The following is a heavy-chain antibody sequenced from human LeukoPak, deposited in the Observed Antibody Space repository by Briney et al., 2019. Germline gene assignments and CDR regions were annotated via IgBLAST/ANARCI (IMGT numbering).Heavy chain of an antibody. Sequence: GGSLRLSCAASGFTFSSYAMNWVRQAPGKGLEWVAFISSTSSTIHYADSVKGRFTISRDNAKNSLYLQMNSLRAEDTAVYYCARDFSTAASFFYYMDVWGKGTTVTISS. CDR3: ARDFSTAASFFYYMDV. J-gene: IGHJ6*03. CDR2: ISSTSSTI. D-gene: IGHD2-15*01. V-gene: IGHV3-48*01. CDR1: GFTFSSYA.